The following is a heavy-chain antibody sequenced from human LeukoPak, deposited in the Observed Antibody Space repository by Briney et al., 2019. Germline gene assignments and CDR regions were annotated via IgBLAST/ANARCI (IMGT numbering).Heavy chain of an antibody. D-gene: IGHD2-15*01. V-gene: IGHV1-24*01. CDR2: FDPEHGKT. CDR1: GYTLTELS. Sequence: ASVKVSCKVSGYTLTELSMHWVRQAPGKGLEWMGGFDPEHGKTVYAQKFQGRLTMTEDTSTHTAYMELSSLRSDDTAVYYCATDPVGYCNADGCYSVDYWGQGTLVTVSS. J-gene: IGHJ4*02. CDR3: ATDPVGYCNADGCYSVDY.